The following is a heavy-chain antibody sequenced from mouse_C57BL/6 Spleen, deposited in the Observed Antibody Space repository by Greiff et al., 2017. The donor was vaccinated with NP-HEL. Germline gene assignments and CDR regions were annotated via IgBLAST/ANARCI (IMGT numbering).Heavy chain of an antibody. J-gene: IGHJ1*03. Sequence: QVQLQQSGAELVKPGASVKLSCKASGYTFTSYWMQWVKQRPGQGLEWIGEIDPSDSYTNYNQKFKGKATLTVDTSSSTAYMQLSSLTSEDSAVYYCARHYYGSSDWYFDVWGTGTTVTVSS. D-gene: IGHD1-1*01. V-gene: IGHV1-50*01. CDR3: ARHYYGSSDWYFDV. CDR1: GYTFTSYW. CDR2: IDPSDSYT.